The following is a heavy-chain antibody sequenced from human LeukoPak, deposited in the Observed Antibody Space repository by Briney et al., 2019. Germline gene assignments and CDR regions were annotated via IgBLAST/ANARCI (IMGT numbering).Heavy chain of an antibody. CDR3: ARFGSGYCSGGSCYSWFDP. CDR1: RDSISSGGYY. V-gene: IGHV4-31*03. D-gene: IGHD2-15*01. J-gene: IGHJ5*02. CDR2: INYSGSS. Sequence: SQTLSLTCTVSRDSISSGGYYCSWIRQHPGKGLEWIGYINYSGSSYYNPSLKSRVTISVDTSQNQFSLKLSSVTAADTAVYYCARFGSGYCSGGSCYSWFDPWGQGTLVTVSS.